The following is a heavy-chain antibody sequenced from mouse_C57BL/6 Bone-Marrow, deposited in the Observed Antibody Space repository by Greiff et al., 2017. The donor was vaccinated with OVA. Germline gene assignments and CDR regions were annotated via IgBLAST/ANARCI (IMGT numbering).Heavy chain of an antibody. Sequence: QVQLQQPGAELVRPGTSVKLSCKASGYTFTSYWMHWVKQRPGQGLEWIGVIDPSDSYTNYNQKFKGKATLTVDTSSSTAYMQLSSLTSEDSAVYYCARFYYYGSPDYCGQGTTLTVSS. CDR2: IDPSDSYT. D-gene: IGHD1-1*01. J-gene: IGHJ2*01. V-gene: IGHV1-59*01. CDR1: GYTFTSYW. CDR3: ARFYYYGSPDY.